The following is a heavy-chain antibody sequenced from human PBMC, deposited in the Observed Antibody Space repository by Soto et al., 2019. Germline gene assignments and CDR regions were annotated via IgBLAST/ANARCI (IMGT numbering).Heavy chain of an antibody. D-gene: IGHD2-15*01. CDR1: GFTFSSYW. CDR2: ISSDGSTT. CDR3: ARAQYSAVDGMDV. J-gene: IGHJ6*02. V-gene: IGHV3-74*01. Sequence: GGSLRLSCAASGFTFSSYWIHWVRQAPGKGLVWVSRISSDGSTTSYAESMKCRFTRSRDNAKNTLYLQMNSLRAEDTAVYHCARAQYSAVDGMDVWGQGTTVTVSS.